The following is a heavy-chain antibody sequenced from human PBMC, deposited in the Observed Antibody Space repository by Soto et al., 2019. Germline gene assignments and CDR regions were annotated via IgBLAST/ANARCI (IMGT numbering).Heavy chain of an antibody. J-gene: IGHJ5*02. CDR1: GGSISTSRSY. CDR3: ARQPTTGDTDLWFDP. V-gene: IGHV4-39*01. D-gene: IGHD2-21*01. CDR2: IFYSGST. Sequence: QLQLLESGPGLVKASETLSLTCNVSGGSISTSRSYWAWIRQPPGKGLEWLANIFYSGSTYYNPSIASRVTVSVDTSKNEFSLKLMSVTAADTAVYYCARQPTTGDTDLWFDPWGQGTLVTVSS.